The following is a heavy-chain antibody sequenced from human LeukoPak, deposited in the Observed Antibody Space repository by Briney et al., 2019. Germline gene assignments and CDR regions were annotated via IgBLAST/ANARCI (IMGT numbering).Heavy chain of an antibody. D-gene: IGHD3-9*01. J-gene: IGHJ4*02. CDR1: GYSISSGYY. CDR3: ARSYYDILTGYYNYFDY. Sequence: SETLSLTCTASGYSISSGYYWSWIRQPPGKGLEWIGSIYHSGSTYYNPSLKSRVTISVDTSKNQFSLKLSSVTAAHTAVYYCARSYYDILTGYYNYFDYWGQGTLVTVSS. CDR2: IYHSGST. V-gene: IGHV4-38-2*02.